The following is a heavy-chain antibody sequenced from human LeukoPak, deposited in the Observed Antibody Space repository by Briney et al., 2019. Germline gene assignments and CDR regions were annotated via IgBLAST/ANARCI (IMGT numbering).Heavy chain of an antibody. CDR2: IKQDGSEK. CDR3: ATEILYYYDSSGYYVDYFGY. J-gene: IGHJ4*02. D-gene: IGHD3-22*01. V-gene: IGHV3-7*01. Sequence: PGGSLRLSCAASGFTFSSYWMHWVRQAPGKGLEWVANIKQDGSEKYYVDSVKGRFTISRDNAKNSLYLQVNSLRAEDTAVYYCATEILYYYDSSGYYVDYFGYWGQGTLVTVSS. CDR1: GFTFSSYW.